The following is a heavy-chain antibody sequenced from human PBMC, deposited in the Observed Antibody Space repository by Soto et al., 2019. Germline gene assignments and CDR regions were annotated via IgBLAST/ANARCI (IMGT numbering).Heavy chain of an antibody. CDR2: ISGSGGSP. V-gene: IGHV3-23*01. J-gene: IGHJ4*02. CDR3: AKRFDSGSCFDY. Sequence: GGSLRLSCAASGFTFSSNAMSWVRQAPGKGLEWVSGISGSGGSPYYADSVKGRFTISRDNSKNTLYLQMNTLGAEDTAVYYCAKRFDSGSCFDYWGQGTLVTVSS. CDR1: GFTFSSNA. D-gene: IGHD3-10*01.